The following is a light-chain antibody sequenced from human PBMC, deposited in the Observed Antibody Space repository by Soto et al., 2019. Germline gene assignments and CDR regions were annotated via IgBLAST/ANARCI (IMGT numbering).Light chain of an antibody. J-gene: IGKJ4*01. CDR2: DAS. Sequence: EIVLTQSPATVSLSAGARATLSCRASQSISNKLVWYQQRPGQAPRLLFYDASKRATGVPARFSGSGSGTDFTLSISSLESEDFAIYYRQQRCNWPLTFGGGTKVDIK. V-gene: IGKV3-11*01. CDR3: QQRCNWPLT. CDR1: QSISNK.